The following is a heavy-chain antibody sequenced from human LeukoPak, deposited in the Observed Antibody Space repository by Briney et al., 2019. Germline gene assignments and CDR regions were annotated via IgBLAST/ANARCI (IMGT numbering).Heavy chain of an antibody. Sequence: GGSLSLPCSASGFTLRSYAMSGVRHAPGAGLEWVSPLSPCGGSTYCADSAKGRFTIYRYNSKNTLYRQMNSLRAEDTGVYYCAKDLTAARPPYYCYYYMDVWGKGTTVTVSS. CDR3: AKDLTAARPPYYCYYYMDV. J-gene: IGHJ6*03. D-gene: IGHD6-6*01. CDR2: LSPCGGST. CDR1: GFTLRSYA. V-gene: IGHV3-23*01.